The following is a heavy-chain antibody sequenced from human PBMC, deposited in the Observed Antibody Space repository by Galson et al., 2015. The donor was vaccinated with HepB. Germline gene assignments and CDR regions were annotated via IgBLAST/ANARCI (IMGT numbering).Heavy chain of an antibody. CDR1: GFTFSSYD. CDR2: ISSSDNTI. V-gene: IGHV3-48*03. J-gene: IGHJ4*02. CDR3: TASYTFGHGYFDN. D-gene: IGHD5-18*01. Sequence: SLRLSCAASGFTFSSYDIHWVRRAPGKGLEWASCISSSDNTIYYADSVKGRFTISKDNSQNSLYLEMNSLRAEDTAFYYCTASYTFGHGYFDNWGQGTLVTVSS.